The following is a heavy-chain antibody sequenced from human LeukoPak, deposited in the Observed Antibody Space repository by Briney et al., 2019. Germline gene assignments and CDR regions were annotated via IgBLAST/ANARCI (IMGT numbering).Heavy chain of an antibody. CDR2: IYYSGST. CDR3: ARESVAAASFDY. CDR1: GGSFSSYY. V-gene: IGHV4-59*01. D-gene: IGHD6-13*01. Sequence: PSETLSLTCTVSGGSFSSYYWTWIRQPPGKGLEWIGYIYYSGSTSYNPSLKSRVTISIDTSKNQFSLELTSVADADTAVYYCARESVAAASFDYWGQGTLVTVSS. J-gene: IGHJ4*02.